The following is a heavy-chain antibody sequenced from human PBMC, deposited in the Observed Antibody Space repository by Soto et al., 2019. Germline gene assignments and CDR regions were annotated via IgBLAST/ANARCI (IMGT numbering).Heavy chain of an antibody. CDR1: GYTVSSYG. CDR3: ARDSSPDLHYDFWSGPFDY. CDR2: IWYDGSNK. J-gene: IGHJ4*02. D-gene: IGHD3-3*01. V-gene: IGHV3-33*01. Sequence: PGGSLRLSFAASGYTVSSYGMHWVRQAPGKGLEWVAVIWYDGSNKYYADSVKGRFTISRDNSKNTLYLQMNSLRAEDTAVYYCARDSSPDLHYDFWSGPFDYWGQGTLVTVSS.